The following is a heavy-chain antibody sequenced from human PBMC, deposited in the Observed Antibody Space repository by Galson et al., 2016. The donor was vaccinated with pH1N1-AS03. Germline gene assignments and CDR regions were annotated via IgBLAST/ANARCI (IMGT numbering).Heavy chain of an antibody. CDR2: IYPGDSDT. J-gene: IGHJ6*02. CDR3: ATSRIAAHTYYYHGIDG. CDR1: GHIFANYW. Sequence: QSGAEVKKPGESLKISCKGSGHIFANYWIGWVRQTPGKGLEWMGLIYPGDSDTRYSPSFQGQVTISADKSLSTAYLQWSSLKASDTAMYYWATSRIAAHTYYYHGIDGWGQGTTVTVSS. V-gene: IGHV5-51*01. D-gene: IGHD6-6*01.